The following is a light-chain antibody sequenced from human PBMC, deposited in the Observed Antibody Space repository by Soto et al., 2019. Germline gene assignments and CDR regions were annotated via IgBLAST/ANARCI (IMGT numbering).Light chain of an antibody. Sequence: QSVLTQPPSVSGAPGQRVTISCTGTSSNIGAPYYVHWYQQLPGTAPKLLIHGNNNRPSGVPDRFSGSKSGTSASLAITGLQAEDEADYYCQSYDSSLSAWVFGGGTKVTVL. J-gene: IGLJ3*02. V-gene: IGLV1-40*01. CDR3: QSYDSSLSAWV. CDR1: SSNIGAPYY. CDR2: GNN.